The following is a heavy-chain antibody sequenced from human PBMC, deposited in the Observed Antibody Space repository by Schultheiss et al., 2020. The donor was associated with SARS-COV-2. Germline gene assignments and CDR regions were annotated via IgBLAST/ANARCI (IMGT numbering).Heavy chain of an antibody. CDR3: AREETEYGMDV. V-gene: IGHV4-30-2*01. J-gene: IGHJ6*02. Sequence: SETLSLTCAVSGGSISSGGYSWSWIRQPPGKGLEWIGYIYHSGSTYYNPSLKSRVTISVDRSKNQFSLKLSSVTAADTAVYYCAREETEYGMDVWGQGTTVTVSS. CDR2: IYHSGST. CDR1: GGSISSGGYS.